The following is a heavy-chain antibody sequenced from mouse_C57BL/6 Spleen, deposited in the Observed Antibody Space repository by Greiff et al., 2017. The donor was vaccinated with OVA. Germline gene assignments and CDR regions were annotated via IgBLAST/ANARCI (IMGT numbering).Heavy chain of an antibody. CDR1: GFNIKDDY. D-gene: IGHD3-2*02. J-gene: IGHJ3*01. V-gene: IGHV14-4*01. Sequence: EVKLVESGAELVRPGASVKLSCTASGFNIKDDYMHWVKQRPEQGLEWIGWIDPENGDTEYASKFQGKATITADTSSNTAYLQLSSLTSEDTAVYYCTTGSSGVFAYWGQGTLVTVSA. CDR3: TTGSSGVFAY. CDR2: IDPENGDT.